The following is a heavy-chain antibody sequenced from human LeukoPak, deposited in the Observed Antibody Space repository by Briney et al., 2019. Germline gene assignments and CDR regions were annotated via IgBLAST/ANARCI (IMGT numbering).Heavy chain of an antibody. CDR2: ISGSGSST. D-gene: IGHD1-26*01. CDR1: GFTFRSYA. Sequence: GGSLRLSCAASGFTFRSYAMSWVRQAPGKGLEWVSAISGSGSSTYYADSVKGRFTISRDNSKNTLYLQMNSLRAEDTAVHYCAKSIGSCGGGFDYWGQGTLVTVSS. V-gene: IGHV3-23*01. CDR3: AKSIGSCGGGFDY. J-gene: IGHJ4*02.